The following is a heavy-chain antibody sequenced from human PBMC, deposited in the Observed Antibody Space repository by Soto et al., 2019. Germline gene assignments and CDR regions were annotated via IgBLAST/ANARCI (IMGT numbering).Heavy chain of an antibody. CDR2: INTYNGNT. Sequence: QVQLVQSGAEVKEPGASVKVSCKTSGYTFTNFGISWVRQAPGQGLEWMGWINTYNGNTNYAQKFQGSDTMTTDTSTSTAYMELRSLRSDDTAVYYCARGGTPIDSWGQGTLVTVSS. CDR3: ARGGTPIDS. CDR1: GYTFTNFG. J-gene: IGHJ4*02. D-gene: IGHD3-16*01. V-gene: IGHV1-18*01.